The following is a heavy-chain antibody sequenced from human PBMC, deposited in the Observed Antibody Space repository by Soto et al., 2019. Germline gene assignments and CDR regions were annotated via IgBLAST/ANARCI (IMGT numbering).Heavy chain of an antibody. V-gene: IGHV1-18*01. J-gene: IGHJ6*02. CDR2: ISAYNGNT. Sequence: QVQLVQSGAEVKKPGASVKVSCKASGYTFTSYGISWVRQAPGQGLEWMGWISAYNGNTKYAQKLQGRVTMTTDTSTSTAYMELRSLRSDDTAVYYCARDRPAVAGVPYYYYGMDVWGQGTTVTVSS. CDR1: GYTFTSYG. D-gene: IGHD6-19*01. CDR3: ARDRPAVAGVPYYYYGMDV.